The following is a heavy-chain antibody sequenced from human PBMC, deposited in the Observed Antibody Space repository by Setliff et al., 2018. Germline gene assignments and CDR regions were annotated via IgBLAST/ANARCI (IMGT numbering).Heavy chain of an antibody. V-gene: IGHV4-39*07. CDR3: ARLYYYGSGSYYPSYYYYGMDV. J-gene: IGHJ6*02. D-gene: IGHD3-10*01. CDR2: IYTSGST. CDR1: GGSISSSSYY. Sequence: SETLSLTCTVSGGSISSSSYYWGWIRQHPGKGLEWIGRIYTSGSTNYNPSLKSRVTISVDTSKNQVSLKLSSVTAADTAVYYCARLYYYGSGSYYPSYYYYGMDVWGQGTTVTVSS.